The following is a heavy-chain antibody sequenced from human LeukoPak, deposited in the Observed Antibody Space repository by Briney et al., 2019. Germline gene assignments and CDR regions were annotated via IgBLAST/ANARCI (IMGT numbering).Heavy chain of an antibody. CDR1: AASISSSSHH. Sequence: SETLSLTCTISAASISSSSHHWGWIRQSPGKGLEWIGSIYYGQTIYYNPSLNSRVTISVVTSKDRFTLQLNSVTAADTAVYYCVRHDGRGGATMGAFDSWGQGSLVTVSS. V-gene: IGHV4-39*01. D-gene: IGHD4/OR15-4a*01. CDR2: IYYGQTI. CDR3: VRHDGRGGATMGAFDS. J-gene: IGHJ5*01.